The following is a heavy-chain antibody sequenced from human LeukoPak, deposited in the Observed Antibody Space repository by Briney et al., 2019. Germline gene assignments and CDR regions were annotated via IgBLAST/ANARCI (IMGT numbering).Heavy chain of an antibody. CDR1: GGSISAYY. V-gene: IGHV4-59*08. CDR2: IYYSGST. Sequence: PSETLSLTCNVSGGSISAYYWSWIRQPPGKGLEYMGYIYYSGSTDYNPSFKSRITISVDTSKNQFSLKLSSVTAADTAVYYRARRGDYWGQGTLVTVSS. CDR3: ARRGDY. D-gene: IGHD3-16*01. J-gene: IGHJ4*02.